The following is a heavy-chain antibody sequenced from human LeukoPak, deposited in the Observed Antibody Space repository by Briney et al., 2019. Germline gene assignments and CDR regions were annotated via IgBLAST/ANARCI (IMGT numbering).Heavy chain of an antibody. CDR1: GGSISAYY. V-gene: IGHV4-59*08. CDR2: INYSGNT. CDR3: ASFSWGSGSYNQEAIWSWFDP. D-gene: IGHD3-10*01. Sequence: PSETLSLTCTVSGGSISAYYWSWIRQPPGKGLEWIGYINYSGNTNYNPSLKGRVTISVDTSKNQSSLKLSSVTAADTAVYYCASFSWGSGSYNQEAIWSWFDPWGQGTLVIVSS. J-gene: IGHJ5*02.